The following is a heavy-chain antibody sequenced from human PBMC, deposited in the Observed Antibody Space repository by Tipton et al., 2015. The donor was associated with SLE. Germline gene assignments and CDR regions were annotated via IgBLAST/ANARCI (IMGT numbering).Heavy chain of an antibody. CDR1: GFTFIAYG. D-gene: IGHD5-12*01. J-gene: IGHJ6*02. CDR3: AQGGGRGYDHYFSGMDA. V-gene: IGHV3-30*02. Sequence: SLRLSCAASGFTFIAYGMHWVRQAPGKGLEWVAFIRYDGSNKQYADSVQGRFTISRDNSKNTLYLQMNSLRAEDTAVYYCAQGGGRGYDHYFSGMDAWGQGTTVTVSS. CDR2: IRYDGSNK.